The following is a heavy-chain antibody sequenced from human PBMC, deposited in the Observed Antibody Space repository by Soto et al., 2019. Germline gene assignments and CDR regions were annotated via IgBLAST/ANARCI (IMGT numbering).Heavy chain of an antibody. D-gene: IGHD6-6*01. J-gene: IGHJ6*02. Sequence: GSLRLSCAASGFTFSSYDMHWVRQATGKGLEWVSAIGTAGDTYYPGSVKGRFTISRENAKNSLYLQMNSLRAEDTAVYYCARDSYSSSHYYYYGMDVWGQGTTVTVSS. CDR2: IGTAGDT. V-gene: IGHV3-13*01. CDR3: ARDSYSSSHYYYYGMDV. CDR1: GFTFSSYD.